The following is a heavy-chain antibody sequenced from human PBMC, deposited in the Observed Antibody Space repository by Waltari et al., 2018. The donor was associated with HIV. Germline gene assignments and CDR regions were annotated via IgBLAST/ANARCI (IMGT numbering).Heavy chain of an antibody. J-gene: IGHJ4*02. Sequence: QVQLVESGGGVVQPGRSLRLSCAASGFTFSSFGMHWVRQAPGKGLEWVAVIWYDRSNKYYADFVKCLFTISRDNSKHTMYLQMNSLRADDTSMYYCARGTDGYNGLFDYWGQGTLVTVSS. CDR3: ARGTDGYNGLFDY. V-gene: IGHV3-33*01. D-gene: IGHD5-12*01. CDR1: GFTFSSFG. CDR2: IWYDRSNK.